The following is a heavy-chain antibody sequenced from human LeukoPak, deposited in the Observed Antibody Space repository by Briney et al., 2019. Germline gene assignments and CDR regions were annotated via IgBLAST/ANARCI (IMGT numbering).Heavy chain of an antibody. D-gene: IGHD2-2*01. CDR2: IWYDGSNK. Sequence: GGSLRLSCAASGFTFSSYGMHWVRQAPGKGLEWVAVIWYDGSNKYYADSVKGRSTISRDNSKNTLYLQMNSLRAEDTAVYYCARGSTSLDYYYYGMDVWGQGTTVTVSS. J-gene: IGHJ6*02. CDR3: ARGSTSLDYYYYGMDV. CDR1: GFTFSSYG. V-gene: IGHV3-33*01.